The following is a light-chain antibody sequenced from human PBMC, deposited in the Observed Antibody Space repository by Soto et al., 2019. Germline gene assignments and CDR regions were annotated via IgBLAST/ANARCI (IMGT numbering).Light chain of an antibody. CDR3: KPYAFSPGS. Sequence: EIFLTQYKGTVSLSPGERATTSCRASQDIRHNYLAWYQHKPGQDNRLLIYGAFTRATGIKSRFSGSGSGTDFTLTIRRMEPGDFALYYCKPYAFSPGSFGTWPKLDIK. CDR2: GAF. CDR1: QDIRHNY. V-gene: IGKV3-20*01. J-gene: IGKJ1*01.